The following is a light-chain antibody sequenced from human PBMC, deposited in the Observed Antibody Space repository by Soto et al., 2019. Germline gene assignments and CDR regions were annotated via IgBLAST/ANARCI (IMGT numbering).Light chain of an antibody. CDR1: QDISNY. J-gene: IGKJ4*01. Sequence: DIQMTQSPSSLSASVGDSVTITCQASQDISNYLNWYQQKPGNAPTLLIYDASNLETGVPSRFSGSGSGTDFTFTISSLQPEDIATYYCHQYDNRPPLTFGGGTKVEIK. V-gene: IGKV1-33*01. CDR3: HQYDNRPPLT. CDR2: DAS.